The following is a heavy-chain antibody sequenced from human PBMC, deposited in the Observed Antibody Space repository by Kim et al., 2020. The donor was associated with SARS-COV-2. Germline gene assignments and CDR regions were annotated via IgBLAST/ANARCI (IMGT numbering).Heavy chain of an antibody. CDR2: ISTGSSYI. Sequence: GGSLRLSCAASAFTFSNYGMNWVRQAPGKGLEWVSSISTGSSYIFYADSVKGRFTISRDDAKSSLYLQMNSLRAEDTAVYYCARSDSGSLYYLDSWGQGT. CDR1: AFTFSNYG. CDR3: ARSDSGSLYYLDS. V-gene: IGHV3-21*06. J-gene: IGHJ4*02. D-gene: IGHD1-26*01.